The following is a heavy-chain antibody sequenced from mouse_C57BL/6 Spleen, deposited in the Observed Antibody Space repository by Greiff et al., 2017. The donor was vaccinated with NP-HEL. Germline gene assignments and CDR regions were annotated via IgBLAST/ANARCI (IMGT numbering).Heavy chain of an antibody. D-gene: IGHD1-1*01. V-gene: IGHV2-5*01. J-gene: IGHJ2*01. CDR1: GFSLTSYG. CDR2: IWRGGST. Sequence: QVQLKQSGPGLVQPSPSLSITCTVSGFSLTSYGVHWVRQSPGKGLEWLGVIWRGGSTDYNAAFMSRLSITKDNSKSQVFFKMNSLQADETAIYYCAKNGDYGRYYFDYWGQGTTLTVSS. CDR3: AKNGDYGRYYFDY.